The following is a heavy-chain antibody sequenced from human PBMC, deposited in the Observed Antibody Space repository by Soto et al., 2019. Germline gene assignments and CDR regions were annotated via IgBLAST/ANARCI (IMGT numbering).Heavy chain of an antibody. D-gene: IGHD2-2*01. V-gene: IGHV3-30*18. CDR1: GFTFSGYG. Sequence: GGSLRLSCAASGFTFSGYGMHWVRQAPGKGLEWVAVISYDGSNKYYADSVKGRFTISRDNSKNTLYLQMNSLRAEDTAVYYCAKDLGVGYCSSTSCPGSYMDVWGKGTTVTVSS. CDR2: ISYDGSNK. CDR3: AKDLGVGYCSSTSCPGSYMDV. J-gene: IGHJ6*03.